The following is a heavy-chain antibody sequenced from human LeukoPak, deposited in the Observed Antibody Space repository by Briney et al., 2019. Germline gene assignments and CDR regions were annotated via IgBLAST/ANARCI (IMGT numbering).Heavy chain of an antibody. CDR1: GFTFSSYW. CDR3: ARVRAGEYFAY. Sequence: GGSLRLSCAASGFTFSSYWMSWVRQAPGKGLEWVANIKEDGSEKYYVDSVKGRLTISRDTAKSSLYLQMNSLRAEDTAVYYCARVRAGEYFAYWGQGTLVTVSS. D-gene: IGHD6-19*01. V-gene: IGHV3-7*04. CDR2: IKEDGSEK. J-gene: IGHJ4*02.